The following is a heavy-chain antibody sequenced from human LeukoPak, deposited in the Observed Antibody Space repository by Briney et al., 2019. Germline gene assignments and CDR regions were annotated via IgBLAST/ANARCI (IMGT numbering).Heavy chain of an antibody. CDR1: GYTFTSYA. CDR3: ARGLAVAAVSAASY. Sequence: ASVKVSCKASGYTFTSYAMNWVRRAPGQGLESMGWINPNGGGTSYVQNFQGRVTMTRDTSISTVFMVLSRLTSDDTAVYYCARGLAVAAVSAASYWGQGTLVTVSS. D-gene: IGHD6-19*01. J-gene: IGHJ4*02. V-gene: IGHV1-2*02. CDR2: INPNGGGT.